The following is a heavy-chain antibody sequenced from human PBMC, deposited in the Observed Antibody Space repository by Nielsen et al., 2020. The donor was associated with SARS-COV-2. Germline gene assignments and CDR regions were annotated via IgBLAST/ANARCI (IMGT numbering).Heavy chain of an antibody. D-gene: IGHD2-2*01. V-gene: IGHV3-73*01. CDR2: IRSKANTYAT. CDR1: GFTFSDST. CDR3: TRDRRRGVVVPAAIGVSPDY. J-gene: IGHJ4*02. Sequence: GESLKISCAASGFTFSDSTMHWVRQASGKGLEWIGRIRSKANTYATGYAASVKGRFTISRDDSKSIAYLQMNSLKTEDTAVYYCTRDRRRGVVVPAAIGVSPDYWGQGTLVTVSS.